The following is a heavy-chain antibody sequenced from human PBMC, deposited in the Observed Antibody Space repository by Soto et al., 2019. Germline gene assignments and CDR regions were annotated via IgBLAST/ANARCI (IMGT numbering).Heavy chain of an antibody. CDR1: GYTITSYG. Sequence: ASVKVSCKASGYTITSYGISWVRQAPGQGLEWMGWISAYDGNTNYAQKLQGRVTMTTDTSTSTAYMELRSLRSDATVVYYCARGRITRIVDWFDPWGQGTLVTVSS. CDR3: ARGRITRIVDWFDP. CDR2: ISAYDGNT. V-gene: IGHV1-18*01. J-gene: IGHJ5*02. D-gene: IGHD3-22*01.